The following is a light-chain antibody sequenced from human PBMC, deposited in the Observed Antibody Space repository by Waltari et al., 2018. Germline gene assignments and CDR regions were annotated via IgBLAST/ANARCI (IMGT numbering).Light chain of an antibody. J-gene: IGLJ2*01. V-gene: IGLV2-14*03. CDR3: SSYTTTSPYVL. Sequence: HSALTQPASVSGSPGQSISISCTGTSSDVGSYSYVSWYQQQPGTAPKLMVYDVGFRPSRGSQRSSGSKSGNTASLTISGLQAEDEATYYCSSYTTTSPYVLFGGGTKLTVL. CDR2: DVG. CDR1: SSDVGSYSY.